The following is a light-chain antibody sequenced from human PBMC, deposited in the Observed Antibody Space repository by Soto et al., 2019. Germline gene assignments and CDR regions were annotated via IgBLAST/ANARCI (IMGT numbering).Light chain of an antibody. CDR1: FSDVGSYNL. CDR3: SSYAGSSSDV. CDR2: EDT. V-gene: IGLV2-14*02. J-gene: IGLJ1*01. Sequence: QSALTQPASVSGSPGQSITISCTGTFSDVGSYNLVSWYQQHPGKAPKLMIYEDTKRPSGVPDRFSGSKSGNTASLTVSGLQAEDEADYYCSSYAGSSSDVFGTGTKVTVL.